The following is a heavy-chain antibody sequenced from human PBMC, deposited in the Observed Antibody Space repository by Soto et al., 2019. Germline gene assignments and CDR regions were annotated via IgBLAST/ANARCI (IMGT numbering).Heavy chain of an antibody. CDR1: GFTFSNYW. CDR3: ARDLI. J-gene: IGHJ4*02. CDR2: IKQDGSEK. D-gene: IGHD3-16*01. V-gene: IGHV3-7*05. Sequence: GGSLRLSCAGSGFTFSNYWMSWVRQAPGKGLEWVASIKQDGSEKYYVDSVKGRLTISRDNAKNSLYLQMNSLRAEDTAVYYCARDLIWGQGTLVTVSS.